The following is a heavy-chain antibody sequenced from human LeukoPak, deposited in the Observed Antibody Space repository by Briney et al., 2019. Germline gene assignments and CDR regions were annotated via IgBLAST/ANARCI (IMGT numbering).Heavy chain of an antibody. Sequence: GGSLRLSCAASGFTFDLFGLSWVRHAPGRGLEWVSGINWSGNNIVYGDAVKGRFTISRDNAKSSLFLQMNSLRAEDTAFYFCTKDRSGYYDGAFDIWGRGTMVTVSS. CDR2: INWSGNNI. CDR1: GFTFDLFG. V-gene: IGHV3-20*04. D-gene: IGHD3-22*01. J-gene: IGHJ3*02. CDR3: TKDRSGYYDGAFDI.